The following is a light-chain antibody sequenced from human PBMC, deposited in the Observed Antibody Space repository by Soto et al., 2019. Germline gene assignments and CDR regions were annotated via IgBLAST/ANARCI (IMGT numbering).Light chain of an antibody. CDR3: SSFTSSTTSV. CDR2: NVN. CDR1: SSDVGNYNY. V-gene: IGLV2-14*01. J-gene: IGLJ1*01. Sequence: QSALTQSASVSGPPGQSITISCTGTSSDVGNYNYVSWYQQHPGEVPKLIIFNVNNRPSGVSNRFSGSKSGNTASLTISGLQAEDEADYYCSSFTSSTTSVFGTGTKVTVL.